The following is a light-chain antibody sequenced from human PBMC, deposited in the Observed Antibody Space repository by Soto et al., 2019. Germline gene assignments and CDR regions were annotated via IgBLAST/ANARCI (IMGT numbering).Light chain of an antibody. CDR3: QQRSNRPQT. Sequence: DIQITQSPSSLSASVGDRVTITCRASQDISNYLAWYQQKPGKVPKLLIYGASTLHSGVPSRFSGSGSGTDFTLTISSLEPEDFAVYYCQQRSNRPQTFGQGTKVDIK. V-gene: IGKV1-27*01. J-gene: IGKJ1*01. CDR1: QDISNY. CDR2: GAS.